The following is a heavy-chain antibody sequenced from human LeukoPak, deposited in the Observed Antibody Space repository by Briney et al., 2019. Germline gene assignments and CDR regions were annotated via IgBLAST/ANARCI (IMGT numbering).Heavy chain of an antibody. J-gene: IGHJ3*02. D-gene: IGHD3/OR15-3a*01. CDR3: AIGFGREAFDI. CDR2: IRYDGGNK. CDR1: GFTFSTYG. V-gene: IGHV3-30*02. Sequence: GSLRLSCAASGFTFSTYGMHWVRQAPGKGLEWVAFIRYDGGNKNYAESVKGRFTISRDNSKNTLYLEMNSLRAEDTAVYYCAIGFGREAFDIWGQGTMVTVSS.